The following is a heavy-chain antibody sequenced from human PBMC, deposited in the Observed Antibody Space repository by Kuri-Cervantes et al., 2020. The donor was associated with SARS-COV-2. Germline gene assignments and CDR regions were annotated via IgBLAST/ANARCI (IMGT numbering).Heavy chain of an antibody. V-gene: IGHV3-7*03. J-gene: IGHJ4*02. D-gene: IGHD6-13*01. CDR3: AKAYSSSWDNEFDY. Sequence: GGSLRLSCAASGFTFSSYWMSWVRQAPGKGLEWVANIKQDGSEKYYVGSVKGRFTISRDNAKNSLYLQMNSLRAEDTAVYYCAKAYSSSWDNEFDYWGQGTLVTVSS. CDR1: GFTFSSYW. CDR2: IKQDGSEK.